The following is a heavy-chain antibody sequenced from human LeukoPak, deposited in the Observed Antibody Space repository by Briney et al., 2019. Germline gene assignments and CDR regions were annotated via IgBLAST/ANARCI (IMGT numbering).Heavy chain of an antibody. CDR1: GVSTSSSY. Sequence: LETLSLTCSVSGVSTSSSYWSWIRQPAGKGLEWIGRIYTSGNSNYNPSLKSRVTMSVDTSKNQFSLSLDSVTAADTAVYYCARGSGWYEHWGQGTLVTVSS. J-gene: IGHJ4*02. V-gene: IGHV4-4*07. D-gene: IGHD6-19*01. CDR2: IYTSGNS. CDR3: ARGSGWYEH.